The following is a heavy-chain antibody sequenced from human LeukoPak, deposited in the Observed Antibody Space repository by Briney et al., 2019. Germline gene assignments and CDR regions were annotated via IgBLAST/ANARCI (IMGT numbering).Heavy chain of an antibody. CDR3: ARGDYGDFPTFDY. Sequence: PGGSLRLSCAASGFTFSSYEMNWVRQAPGKGLEWVSYISSSGSTIYYADSVKGRFTISRDNAKNSLYLQMNSLRAEDTAVYYCARGDYGDFPTFDYWGQGTLVTVSS. CDR1: GFTFSSYE. CDR2: ISSSGSTI. J-gene: IGHJ4*02. V-gene: IGHV3-48*03. D-gene: IGHD4-17*01.